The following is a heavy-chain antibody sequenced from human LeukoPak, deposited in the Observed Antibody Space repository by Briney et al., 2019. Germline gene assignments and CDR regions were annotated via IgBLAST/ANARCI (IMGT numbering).Heavy chain of an antibody. CDR3: ATPSRTEDGDYGVC. CDR1: GVIFSTFA. Sequence: ASVKVSCKAFGVIFSTFAFNWVRQAPGQGLEWMGRIIPILDLAHFTQKFQGRLTFTADKSTNTGYMELSSLTAEDTAVYYCATPSRTEDGDYGVCWGQGTLVTVSS. D-gene: IGHD4-17*01. V-gene: IGHV1-69*04. CDR2: IIPILDLA. J-gene: IGHJ4*02.